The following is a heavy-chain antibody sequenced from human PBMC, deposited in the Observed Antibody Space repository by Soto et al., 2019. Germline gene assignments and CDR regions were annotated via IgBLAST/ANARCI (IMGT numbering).Heavy chain of an antibody. Sequence: VGSLRLSCVASGINLINHAMTWVRQASGKGLEWVSTVSETGTVTYYADSVKGRFTISRDNSRNTLYLQLNNLRAEDTAVYYCVTGSSGTRGEDFWGPGALVTVSS. D-gene: IGHD3-16*01. CDR3: VTGSSGTRGEDF. J-gene: IGHJ4*02. CDR1: GINLINHA. CDR2: VSETGTVT. V-gene: IGHV3-23*01.